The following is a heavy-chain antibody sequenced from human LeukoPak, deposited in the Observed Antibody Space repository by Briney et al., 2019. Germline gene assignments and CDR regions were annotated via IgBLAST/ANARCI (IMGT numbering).Heavy chain of an antibody. CDR1: GYSISSGYY. V-gene: IGHV4-38-2*02. J-gene: IGHJ4*02. D-gene: IGHD3-22*01. CDR2: IYHSGST. Sequence: SETLSLTCTVSGYSISSGYYWGWIRQPPGKGLEWIGSIYHSGSTYYNPSLKSRVTISVDTSKNQFSLKLSSVTAADTAVYYCARGRGYYDSSAHDYWGQGTLVTVSS. CDR3: ARGRGYYDSSAHDY.